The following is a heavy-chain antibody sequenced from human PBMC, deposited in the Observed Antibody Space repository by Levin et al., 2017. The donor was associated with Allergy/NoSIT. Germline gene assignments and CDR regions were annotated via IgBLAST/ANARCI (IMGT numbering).Heavy chain of an antibody. D-gene: IGHD3-10*01. CDR2: INCSGGST. Sequence: GESLNLSFPSSFSPFPLSSLPFFLPSPFQFLYLMGIINCSGGSTSYAQKFQGRVTMTRDTSTSTVYMELSSLRSEDTAVYYCARAKYYYGSGSPDNWFDPWGQGTLVTVSS. J-gene: IGHJ5*02. CDR1: FSPFPLSS. V-gene: IGHV1-46*01. CDR3: ARAKYYYGSGSPDNWFDP.